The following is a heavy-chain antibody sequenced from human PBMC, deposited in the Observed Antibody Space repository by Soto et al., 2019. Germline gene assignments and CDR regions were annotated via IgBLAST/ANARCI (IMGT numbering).Heavy chain of an antibody. J-gene: IGHJ6*02. CDR3: ARELDGMLDYYYGMDV. D-gene: IGHD2-8*01. CDR1: GGTFSSYA. Sequence: GASVKVSCKASGGTFSSYAISWVRQAPGQGLEWMGGIIPIFGTANYAQKFQGRVTITADESTSTAYMELSSLRSEDTAVYYCARELDGMLDYYYGMDVWGQGTTVTVS. V-gene: IGHV1-69*13. CDR2: IIPIFGTA.